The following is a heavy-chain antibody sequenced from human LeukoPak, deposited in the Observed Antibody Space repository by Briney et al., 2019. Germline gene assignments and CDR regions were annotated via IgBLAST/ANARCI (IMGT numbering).Heavy chain of an antibody. D-gene: IGHD3-22*01. CDR1: GFTFDDYA. CDR2: ISGSGGST. CDR3: AKDRYYYDSSGYSDL. V-gene: IGHV3-23*01. J-gene: IGHJ5*02. Sequence: GGSLRLSCAASGFTFDDYAMHWVRQAPGKGLEWVSAISGSGGSTYYADSVKGRFTISRDNSKNTLYLQMNSLRAEDTAVYYCAKDRYYYDSSGYSDLWGQGTLVTVSS.